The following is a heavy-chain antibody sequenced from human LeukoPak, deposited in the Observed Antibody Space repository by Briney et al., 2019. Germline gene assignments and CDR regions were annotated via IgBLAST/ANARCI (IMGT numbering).Heavy chain of an antibody. V-gene: IGHV4-59*08. CDR1: GGSISSYY. D-gene: IGHD3-9*01. Sequence: PSETLSLTCTVSGGSISSYYWSWIRQPPGKGLEWIGYIYYSGSTHYNPSLKSRVTISVDTSKNQFSLKLSSVTAADTAVYYCARQYSDILTGYHRGELYWYFDLWGRGTLVTVSS. CDR2: IYYSGST. J-gene: IGHJ2*01. CDR3: ARQYSDILTGYHRGELYWYFDL.